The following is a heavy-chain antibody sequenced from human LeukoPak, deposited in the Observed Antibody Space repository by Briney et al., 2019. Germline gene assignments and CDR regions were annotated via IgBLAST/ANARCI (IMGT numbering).Heavy chain of an antibody. J-gene: IGHJ4*02. V-gene: IGHV7-4-1*02. CDR2: INTNTGNP. D-gene: IGHD6-13*01. Sequence: ASVKVSCKASGYTFTSYAMNWVRQAPGQGLEWLGWINTNTGNPAYAQGFTGRFVFSLDTSVSTAYLQISSLKAEDTAVYYCARDLLGYSSSWYDYWGQGTLVTVSS. CDR1: GYTFTSYA. CDR3: ARDLLGYSSSWYDY.